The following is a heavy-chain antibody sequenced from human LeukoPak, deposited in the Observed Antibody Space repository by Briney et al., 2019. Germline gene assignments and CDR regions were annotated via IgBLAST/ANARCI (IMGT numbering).Heavy chain of an antibody. CDR2: IYYSGST. J-gene: IGHJ6*03. V-gene: IGHV4-59*01. CDR1: GGSISSYY. Sequence: PSETLSLTCTVSGGSISSYYWSWIRQPPGKGLEWIGYIYYSGSTNYNPSLKSRVTISVDTSKNQFSLKLSSVTAADTAVYYCARYSSSYYYYYYMVVWGKGTTVTASS. D-gene: IGHD6-6*01. CDR3: ARYSSSYYYYYYMVV.